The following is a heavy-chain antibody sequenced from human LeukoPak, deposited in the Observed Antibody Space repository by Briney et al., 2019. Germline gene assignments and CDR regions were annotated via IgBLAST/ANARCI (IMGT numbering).Heavy chain of an antibody. J-gene: IGHJ4*02. V-gene: IGHV4-39*01. CDR1: GGSISSSSYY. Sequence: SETLSLTCTVSGGSISSSSYYWGWIRQPPGKGVEWIGSIYYSGSTYYNPSLKSRVTISVDTSKNQFSLKLSSVTAADTAVYYCASLGYYYDSSGYYPPGYWGQGTLVTVSS. D-gene: IGHD3-22*01. CDR2: IYYSGST. CDR3: ASLGYYYDSSGYYPPGY.